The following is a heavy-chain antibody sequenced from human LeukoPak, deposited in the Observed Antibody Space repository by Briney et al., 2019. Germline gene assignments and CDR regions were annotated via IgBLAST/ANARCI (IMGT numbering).Heavy chain of an antibody. CDR1: GFTFSTYS. D-gene: IGHD1-1*01. CDR2: ISSRSSYI. Sequence: SGGSLRLSCAASGFTFSTYSMNWVRQAPGKGLEWVSSISSRSSYINYVDSVKGRFTISRDNAKNSLYLQMNSLRVEDTAIYYCARDQLPIAEARQYNWFDPWGQATLVTVSS. V-gene: IGHV3-21*04. J-gene: IGHJ5*02. CDR3: ARDQLPIAEARQYNWFDP.